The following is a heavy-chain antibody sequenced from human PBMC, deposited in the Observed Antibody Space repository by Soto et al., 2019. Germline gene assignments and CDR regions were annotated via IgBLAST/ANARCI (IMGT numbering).Heavy chain of an antibody. Sequence: EVQLVESGGGLIQPGGSLRLSCAASGFTISGNYITRVRQAPGKGLEWVSVIFSGDNTFYSDSVKGRFTISRDSSKNTVYLQMNRLRGDDTAVYFCATGLTLPVRPSFDTWGQGTLLTVSS. D-gene: IGHD2-21*02. CDR3: ATGLTLPVRPSFDT. J-gene: IGHJ5*02. CDR1: GFTISGNY. CDR2: IFSGDNT. V-gene: IGHV3-53*01.